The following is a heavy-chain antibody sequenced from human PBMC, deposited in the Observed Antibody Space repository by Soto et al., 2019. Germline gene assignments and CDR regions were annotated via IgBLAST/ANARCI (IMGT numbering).Heavy chain of an antibody. Sequence: EVQLLESGGGLVQPGGSLRLSCAASGFTFSSYAMSWVRQAPGKGLEWVTAISGSGGSTYYADSVKGRFTIARDNSKNTLDLKMNSLRAEDTAVYYCAKETTVTPASDYGMDVWGQGTTVTVSS. CDR2: ISGSGGST. CDR3: AKETTVTPASDYGMDV. CDR1: GFTFSSYA. V-gene: IGHV3-23*01. J-gene: IGHJ6*02. D-gene: IGHD4-17*01.